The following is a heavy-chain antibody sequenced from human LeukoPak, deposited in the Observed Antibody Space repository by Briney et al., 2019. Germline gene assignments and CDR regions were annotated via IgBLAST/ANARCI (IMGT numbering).Heavy chain of an antibody. CDR1: GFTFSSYG. D-gene: IGHD3-9*01. J-gene: IGHJ4*02. CDR2: ISYDGSNK. V-gene: IGHV3-30*03. CDR3: ARGISLENDILTVFDY. Sequence: GRSLRLSCAASGFTFSSYGMHWVRQAPGKGLEWVAVISYDGSNKYYADSVKGRFTISRDNSKNTLYLQMNSLRAEDTAVYYCARGISLENDILTVFDYWGQGTLVTVSS.